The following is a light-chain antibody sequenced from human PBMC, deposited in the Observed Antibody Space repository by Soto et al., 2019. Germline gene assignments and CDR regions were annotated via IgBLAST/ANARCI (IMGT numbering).Light chain of an antibody. CDR1: NSNIGSYT. CDR3: ATWDDSLNAWV. J-gene: IGLJ3*02. V-gene: IGLV1-44*01. Sequence: QSVLTQPPSASGTPGQRVAISCSGRNSNIGSYTVNWYLQLPGTAPKLLIYSDNQRPSGVPDRFSGSKSGTSASLAISGLQSEDEADCYCATWDDSLNAWVFGGGTKLTVL. CDR2: SDN.